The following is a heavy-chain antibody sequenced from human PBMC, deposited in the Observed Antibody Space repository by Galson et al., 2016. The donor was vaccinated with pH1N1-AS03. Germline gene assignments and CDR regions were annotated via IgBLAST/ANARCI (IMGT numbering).Heavy chain of an antibody. Sequence: SLRLSCAASGLIFSNSAMHWVRQAPGKGLEWVAVMSYDGGNEYYADAVKGRFTISRDQSRSTLYLQMNSLRVEDTAEYYCAAGDYVAASFDKWGQGTLVTVSS. CDR1: GLIFSNSA. CDR3: AAGDYVAASFDK. V-gene: IGHV3-30-3*01. J-gene: IGHJ4*02. D-gene: IGHD3-16*01. CDR2: MSYDGGNE.